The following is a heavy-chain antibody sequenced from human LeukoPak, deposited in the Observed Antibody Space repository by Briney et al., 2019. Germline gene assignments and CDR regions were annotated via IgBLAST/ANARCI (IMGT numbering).Heavy chain of an antibody. J-gene: IGHJ5*02. CDR1: GGSISSYY. Sequence: SETLPLTCTVSGGSISSYYWSWIRQPAGKGLEWIGRIYTSGSTNYNPSLKSRVTMSVDTSKNQFSLKLSSVTAADTAVYYCARDGERLCSGGSCSNWFDPWGQGTLVTVSS. CDR2: IYTSGST. V-gene: IGHV4-4*07. CDR3: ARDGERLCSGGSCSNWFDP. D-gene: IGHD2-15*01.